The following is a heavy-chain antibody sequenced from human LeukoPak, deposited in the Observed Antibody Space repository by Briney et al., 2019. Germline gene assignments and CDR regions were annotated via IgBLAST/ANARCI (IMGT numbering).Heavy chain of an antibody. CDR1: GGSISSSAYY. CDR3: ASRQFNGWLDP. D-gene: IGHD2-8*01. Sequence: SETLSLTCTVSGGSISSSAYYWGWIRQPPGKGLEWIGTIYYSGNTYNNPSLKSRVTMSVDTSKNQFSLKVTSVTAADTAVYYCASRQFNGWLDPWGQGTLVTVSS. CDR2: IYYSGNT. J-gene: IGHJ5*01. V-gene: IGHV4-39*01.